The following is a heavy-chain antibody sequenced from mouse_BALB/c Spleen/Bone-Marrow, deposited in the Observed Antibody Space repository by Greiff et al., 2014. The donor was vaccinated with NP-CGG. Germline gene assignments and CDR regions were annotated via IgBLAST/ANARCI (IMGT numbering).Heavy chain of an antibody. D-gene: IGHD2-10*02. CDR3: AKRGAYGNFWFAY. CDR1: GFTFSSYA. J-gene: IGHJ3*01. V-gene: IGHV5-6-5*01. Sequence: EVQLVESGGGLVKPGGPLKLSCAASGFTFSSYAMSWVRQTPEKRLEWVASISSGGSTYYPDSVKGRFTISRDNARNILYLQMSSLRSEDTAMYYCAKRGAYGNFWFAYWGQGTLVTVSA. CDR2: ISSGGST.